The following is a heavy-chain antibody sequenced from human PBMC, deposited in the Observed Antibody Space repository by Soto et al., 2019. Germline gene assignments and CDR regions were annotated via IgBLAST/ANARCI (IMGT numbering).Heavy chain of an antibody. CDR1: GFTFADYG. CDR3: AKDVRIGYCSGDSWDPADFDI. J-gene: IGHJ3*02. Sequence: GGSLRLSCTASGFTFADYGMHWVRQSPGKGLEWVSGISWNSGSIGYADSVKGRFTISRDNAKNSLYLQMSSLRPEDTALYYCAKDVRIGYCSGDSWDPADFDIWGQGTKLTISS. D-gene: IGHD2-15*01. V-gene: IGHV3-9*01. CDR2: ISWNSGSI.